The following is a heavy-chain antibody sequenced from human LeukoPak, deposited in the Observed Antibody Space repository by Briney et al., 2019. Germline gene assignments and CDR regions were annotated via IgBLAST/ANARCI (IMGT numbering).Heavy chain of an antibody. D-gene: IGHD6-13*01. CDR2: IYYSGST. Sequence: PSETLSLTCTVSGGSISSYYWSWIRQPPGKGLEWIEYIYYSGSTNYNPSLKSRVTISVDTSKNQFSLKLSSVTAADTAVYNCARVGSSWPHYYFDFWGQGTLVAVSS. V-gene: IGHV4-59*12. J-gene: IGHJ4*02. CDR3: ARVGSSWPHYYFDF. CDR1: GGSISSYY.